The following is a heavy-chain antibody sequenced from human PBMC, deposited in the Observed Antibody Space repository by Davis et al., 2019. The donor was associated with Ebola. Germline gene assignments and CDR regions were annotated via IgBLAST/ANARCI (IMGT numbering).Heavy chain of an antibody. Sequence: GESLKISCAASGFTFSSHGMHWVRQAAGKGLEWVAVIGENGRTKVYADSAKGRFTLSRDNFMNTLDLQMNRLRPEDTAVYYCAKEGAWGNWYLDLWGRGTLVTVSS. D-gene: IGHD3-16*01. CDR2: IGENGRTK. V-gene: IGHV3-30*18. CDR1: GFTFSSHG. CDR3: AKEGAWGNWYLDL. J-gene: IGHJ2*01.